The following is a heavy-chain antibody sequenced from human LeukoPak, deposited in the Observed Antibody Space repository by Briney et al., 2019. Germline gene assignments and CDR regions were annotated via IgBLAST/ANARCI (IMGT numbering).Heavy chain of an antibody. CDR1: GYTFTSYD. Sequence: GASVKVSCKASGYTFTSYDINWVRQATGQGLEWMGWMNPNSDNTDYAQKFQGRVTMTRNTSISTAYMELSSLRSEDTAMYYCARDDGTDAFDIWGQGTMVTVSS. CDR3: ARDDGTDAFDI. CDR2: MNPNSDNT. J-gene: IGHJ3*02. D-gene: IGHD1-1*01. V-gene: IGHV1-8*01.